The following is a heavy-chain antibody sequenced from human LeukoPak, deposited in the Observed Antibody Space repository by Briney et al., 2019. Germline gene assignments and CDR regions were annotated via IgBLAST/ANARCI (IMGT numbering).Heavy chain of an antibody. CDR1: GFTFSSYW. D-gene: IGHD1-26*01. CDR2: IKQDGSEK. Sequence: GGSLRLSCAASGFTFSSYWMSWVRQAPGKGLEWVANIKQDGSEKYYVDSVKGRFTISRDNAKNSLYLQMNSLRAEDTAVYYCARVDSGSYALYYYYYMDVWGKGTTVTVSS. V-gene: IGHV3-7*01. J-gene: IGHJ6*03. CDR3: ARVDSGSYALYYYYYMDV.